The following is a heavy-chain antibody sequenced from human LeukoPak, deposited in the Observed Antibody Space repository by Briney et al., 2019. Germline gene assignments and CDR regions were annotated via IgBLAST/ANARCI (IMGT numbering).Heavy chain of an antibody. V-gene: IGHV3-21*01. D-gene: IGHD2-2*01. J-gene: IGHJ4*02. Sequence: GGSLRLSCAASGFTFSSYSMNWVRQAPGKGLEWVSSISSSSSYIYYADSVKGRFTISRDNAENSLYLQMNSLRAEDTAVYYCAREVPVVVPAAPDYWGQGTLVTVSS. CDR1: GFTFSSYS. CDR2: ISSSSSYI. CDR3: AREVPVVVPAAPDY.